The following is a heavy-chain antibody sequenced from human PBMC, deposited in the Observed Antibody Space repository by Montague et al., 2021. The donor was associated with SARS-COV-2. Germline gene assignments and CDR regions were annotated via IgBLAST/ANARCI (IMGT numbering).Heavy chain of an antibody. CDR3: ARGGGDYNYGLDV. D-gene: IGHD2-21*01. CDR1: GGSIRNYN. Sequence: SETLSLTCTVSGGSIRNYNWSWIRQHPRRGLEWIGYIYNSWSTDYSPSLKSRVTISLDTSKNQFSLKVTSVTAADTAVYYCARGGGDYNYGLDVWGPGTTVTVSS. J-gene: IGHJ6*02. CDR2: IYNSWST. V-gene: IGHV4-59*01.